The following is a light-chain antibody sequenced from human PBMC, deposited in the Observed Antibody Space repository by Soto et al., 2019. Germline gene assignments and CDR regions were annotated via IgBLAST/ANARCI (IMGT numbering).Light chain of an antibody. Sequence: QSVLTQPPSASGTPGQRVTISCSGGTSNLGTNTVNWYQQLPGTAPKLLIYSNNHRPSGVSDRFSGSKSGTSASLAISGLQSEDEADYYCAAWDGSLSDYVFGAGTKLTVL. CDR3: AAWDGSLSDYV. CDR2: SNN. CDR1: TSNLGTNT. J-gene: IGLJ1*01. V-gene: IGLV1-44*01.